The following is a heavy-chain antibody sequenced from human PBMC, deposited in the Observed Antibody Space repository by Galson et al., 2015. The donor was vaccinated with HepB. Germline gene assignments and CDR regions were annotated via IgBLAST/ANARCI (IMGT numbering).Heavy chain of an antibody. CDR1: GFTFSSYA. D-gene: IGHD3-10*01. Sequence: SLRLSCAVSGFTFSSYAMSWVRQAPGKGLEWVSAISGSGGSTYNADSVKGRFTISRDNSKNTLYLQMNSLRAEDTAVYYCARGENEGTYGSIPNGMDVWGQGTTVTVSS. J-gene: IGHJ6*02. CDR3: ARGENEGTYGSIPNGMDV. V-gene: IGHV3-23*01. CDR2: ISGSGGST.